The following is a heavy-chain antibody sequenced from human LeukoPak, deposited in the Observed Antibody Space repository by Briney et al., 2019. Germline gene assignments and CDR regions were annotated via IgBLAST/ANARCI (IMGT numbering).Heavy chain of an antibody. J-gene: IGHJ5*02. CDR2: ISAYNGNT. CDR1: GYTFTSYG. D-gene: IGHD3-22*01. CDR3: ARMRSYYYDSSGSINWFDP. Sequence: ASVKVSCKASGYTFTSYGISWVRQAPGQGLEWMGWISAYNGNTNYAQKLQGRVTMTTDTSTSTAYMELRSLRSDDTAVYYCARMRSYYYDSSGSINWFDPWGQGTLVTVSS. V-gene: IGHV1-18*01.